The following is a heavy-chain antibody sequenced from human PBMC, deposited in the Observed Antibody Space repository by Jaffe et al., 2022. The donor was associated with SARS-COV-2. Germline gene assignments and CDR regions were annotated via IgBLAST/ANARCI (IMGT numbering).Heavy chain of an antibody. J-gene: IGHJ4*02. CDR2: IYPGNFDT. CDR1: GYNFNTYW. D-gene: IGHD2-15*01. CDR3: ATYTLVDEVSAGWPDS. Sequence: EVQLVQSGAEVKKPGESLRISCKGSGYNFNTYWIGWVRQMPGRGLEWMGFIYPGNFDTRYSPSLQGQVTISADKSIRTAYLHWGSLKVSDTAIYFCATYTLVDEVSAGWPDSWGQGTLVTVSS. V-gene: IGHV5-51*01.